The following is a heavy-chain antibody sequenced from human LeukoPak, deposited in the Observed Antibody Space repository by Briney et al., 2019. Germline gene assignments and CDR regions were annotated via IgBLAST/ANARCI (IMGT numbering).Heavy chain of an antibody. V-gene: IGHV3-23*01. CDR1: GFTFTSYA. CDR3: ARSHYYNSNVPPDY. J-gene: IGHJ4*02. CDR2: ISAGDDST. D-gene: IGHD2/OR15-2a*01. Sequence: GGSLRLSCVVSGFTFTSYAMSWVRQAPGKGLEWVSYISAGDDSTHYAGSVKGRFTISRDKSKNTLYLQMNSLRAEDTAVYYCARSHYYNSNVPPDYGGQGTLITVSS.